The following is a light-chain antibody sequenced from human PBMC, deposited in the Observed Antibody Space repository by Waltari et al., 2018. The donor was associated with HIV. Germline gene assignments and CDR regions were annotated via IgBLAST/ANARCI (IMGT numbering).Light chain of an antibody. V-gene: IGLV4-69*01. CDR1: SGHSRYA. CDR2: LNSDGSH. Sequence: LVLTQSPSASASLGASVKPTCTLSSGHSRYAIAWHQQQPEKGPRYLMKLNSDGSHSKGDGIPDRFSGSSSGAERYLTISSLQSEDEADYYCQTWGTGIRVFGGGTKLTVL. CDR3: QTWGTGIRV. J-gene: IGLJ3*02.